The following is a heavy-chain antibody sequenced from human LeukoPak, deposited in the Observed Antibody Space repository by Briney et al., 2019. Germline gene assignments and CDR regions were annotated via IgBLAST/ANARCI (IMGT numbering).Heavy chain of an antibody. Sequence: SQTLSLTCSVSGGSITSGGYYCSWIRQHPGKGLEWIGYTYYSGSTYYNPSLKSRVTISVDTSKNQFSLTLSSVTAADTAVYYCAGGSNYNWFDPWGQGTLVTVSS. J-gene: IGHJ5*02. CDR1: GGSITSGGYY. CDR2: TYYSGST. V-gene: IGHV4-31*03. CDR3: AGGSNYNWFDP. D-gene: IGHD4-11*01.